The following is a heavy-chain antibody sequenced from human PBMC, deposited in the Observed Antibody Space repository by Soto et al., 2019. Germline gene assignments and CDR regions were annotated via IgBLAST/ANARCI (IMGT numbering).Heavy chain of an antibody. CDR1: GYTFTSLG. CDR3: ARDWSTVVLPDY. J-gene: IGHJ4*02. CDR2: ISTYNGDA. Sequence: SVKVSCKASGYTFTSLGISWVRQAPGQGPEWMGWISTYNGDAKYAHKFQDRVTITKDIFTSTVYMELRSLRSDDTAMYYCARDWSTVVLPDYSGQGTLVTVSS. V-gene: IGHV1-18*01. D-gene: IGHD3-22*01.